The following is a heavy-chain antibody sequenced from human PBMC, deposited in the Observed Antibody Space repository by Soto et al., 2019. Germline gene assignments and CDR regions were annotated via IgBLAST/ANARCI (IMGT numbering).Heavy chain of an antibody. V-gene: IGHV1-69*13. CDR3: AGPGSGSYYTKFGYYYGMDV. CDR2: IIPIFGTA. D-gene: IGHD3-10*01. Sequence: GASVKVSCKASGGTFSSYAISCVRQAPGQGLEWMGGIIPIFGTANYAQKFQGRVTITADESTSTAYMELSSLRSEDTAVYYCAGPGSGSYYTKFGYYYGMDVWGQGTTVTVSS. J-gene: IGHJ6*02. CDR1: GGTFSSYA.